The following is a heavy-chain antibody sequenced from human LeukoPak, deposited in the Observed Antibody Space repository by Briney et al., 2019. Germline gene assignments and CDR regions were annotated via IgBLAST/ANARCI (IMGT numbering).Heavy chain of an antibody. Sequence: TSETLSLTCTVSGGSISSSSYYWGWIRQPPGKGLEWIGSIYYSGSTFYNPSLKSRVTISVDTSKNQFSLKLSSVTAADTAVYYCARVRVAQGVRGVHEGGWYMDVWGKGTTVTISS. CDR1: GGSISSSSYY. V-gene: IGHV4-39*07. CDR3: ARVRVAQGVRGVHEGGWYMDV. D-gene: IGHD3-10*01. J-gene: IGHJ6*03. CDR2: IYYSGST.